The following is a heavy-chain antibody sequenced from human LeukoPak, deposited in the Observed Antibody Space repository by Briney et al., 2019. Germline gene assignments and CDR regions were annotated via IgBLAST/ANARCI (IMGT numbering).Heavy chain of an antibody. D-gene: IGHD2/OR15-2a*01. V-gene: IGHV4-59*01. J-gene: IGHJ3*02. CDR2: IYYSGST. CDR1: VGSISSYY. CDR3: AVTGLDAFDI. Sequence: SETLSLTCTVSVGSISSYYWSWIRQPPGKGLEWIGYIYYSGSTNYNPSLKSRVTISVDTSKNQFSLKLSSVTAADTAVYYCAVTGLDAFDIWGQGTMVTVSS.